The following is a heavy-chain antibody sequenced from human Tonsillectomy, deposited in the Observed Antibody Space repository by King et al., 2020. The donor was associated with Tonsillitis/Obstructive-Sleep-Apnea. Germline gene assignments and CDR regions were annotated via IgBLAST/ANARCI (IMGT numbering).Heavy chain of an antibody. J-gene: IGHJ5*02. CDR1: GYSFTEYW. CDR2: IYPGDSDT. CDR3: ARQVKDGYLLLWFDP. Sequence: VQLVESAAEVKKPGESLKISCKGSGYSFTEYWIGWVRQMPGKGLEWMGIIYPGDSDTTYSPSFQGQVTISADKSISTAYLQWSSLEASDTAIYYCARQVKDGYLLLWFDPWGQGTLVTVSS. V-gene: IGHV5-51*01. D-gene: IGHD5-24*01.